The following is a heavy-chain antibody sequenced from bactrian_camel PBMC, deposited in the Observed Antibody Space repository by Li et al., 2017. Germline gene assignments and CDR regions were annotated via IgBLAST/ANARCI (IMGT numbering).Heavy chain of an antibody. CDR2: INIGGGIT. CDR3: ATDTRTVGAGTRLWT. J-gene: IGHJ4*01. V-gene: IGHV3S42*01. CDR1: GCTFGSYG. D-gene: IGHD1*01. Sequence: DVQLVESGGGLVQPGGSLRLSCATSGCTFGSYGMTWVRQAPGKGLEWVSDINIGGGITGYSDSVKGRFTVSRDNAKNTLYLQLDRLESDDTAMYFCATDTRTVGAGTRLWTWGQGTQVTVS.